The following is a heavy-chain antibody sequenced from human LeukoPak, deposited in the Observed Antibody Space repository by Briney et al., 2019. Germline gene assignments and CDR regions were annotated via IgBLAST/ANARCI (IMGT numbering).Heavy chain of an antibody. V-gene: IGHV1-3*01. J-gene: IGHJ4*02. CDR1: GYTFTSYA. CDR2: INAGNGNT. Sequence: ASVKVSCKASGYTFTSYAMHWVRHAPGQRLEWMGWINAGNGNTKYSQKFQGRVTITRDTSASTAYMELSSLRSEDTAVYYCARDYKYSSSWYYFDYWGQGTLVTVSS. D-gene: IGHD6-13*01. CDR3: ARDYKYSSSWYYFDY.